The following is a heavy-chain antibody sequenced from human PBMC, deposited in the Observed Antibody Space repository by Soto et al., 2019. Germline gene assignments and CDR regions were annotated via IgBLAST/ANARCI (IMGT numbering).Heavy chain of an antibody. Sequence: ASVRVSGRASGYICTNYHFNWVRQATGQGVEYLGWINPNSGNTGYVKKSQGRVTMTRNTSINTAYMELNSLRSEDTAVYYCARELDGIDVWGQGTTVTVSS. CDR1: GYICTNYH. J-gene: IGHJ6*02. CDR2: INPNSGNT. CDR3: ARELDGIDV. V-gene: IGHV1-8*01. D-gene: IGHD1-7*01.